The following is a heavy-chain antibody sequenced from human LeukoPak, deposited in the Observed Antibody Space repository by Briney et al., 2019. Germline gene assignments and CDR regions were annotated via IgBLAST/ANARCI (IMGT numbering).Heavy chain of an antibody. CDR3: ARPSFSYSGSYSTHAFDI. J-gene: IGHJ3*02. Sequence: ASVKVSCKASGYTFTSYYMHWVRQAPGKGLEWMGLINPSGGSTSYAQKFQGRVTMTRDTSTSTVYMELSSLRSEDTAVYYCARPSFSYSGSYSTHAFDIWGQGTMVTVSS. CDR2: INPSGGST. CDR1: GYTFTSYY. D-gene: IGHD1-26*01. V-gene: IGHV1-46*01.